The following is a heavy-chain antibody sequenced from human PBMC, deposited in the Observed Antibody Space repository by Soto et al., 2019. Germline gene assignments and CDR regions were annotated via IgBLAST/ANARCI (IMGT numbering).Heavy chain of an antibody. D-gene: IGHD3-22*01. CDR3: ATYSDGGGYRFDY. J-gene: IGHJ4*02. Sequence: SETLSLTCAVSGDSISSNKWWSWVRQSPGKGLEWIGEIYHSGSTNYNPSLKSRVTISVDKSENHLSLSLTSVTAADTAVYYCATYSDGGGYRFDYWGQGTLVTVSS. CDR1: GDSISSNKW. V-gene: IGHV4-4*02. CDR2: IYHSGST.